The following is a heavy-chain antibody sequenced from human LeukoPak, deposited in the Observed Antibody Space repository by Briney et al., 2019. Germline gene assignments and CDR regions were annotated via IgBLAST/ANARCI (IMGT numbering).Heavy chain of an antibody. CDR2: INPNSGGT. V-gene: IGHV1-2*02. CDR1: GYTFTGYY. Sequence: GASVKVSCKASGYTFTGYYMHWVRQAPGQGLEWMAWINPNSGGTYYAQNFHDRITMTRDTSISTAYMELSRLRSDDTAIYYCARANALYCSSTGCLFDYWGQGTLVTVSS. D-gene: IGHD2-2*01. CDR3: ARANALYCSSTGCLFDY. J-gene: IGHJ4*02.